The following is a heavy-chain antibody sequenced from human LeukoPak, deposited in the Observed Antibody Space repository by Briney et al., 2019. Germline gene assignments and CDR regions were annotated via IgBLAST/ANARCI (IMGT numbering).Heavy chain of an antibody. J-gene: IGHJ4*02. CDR2: ISSSSSYI. CDR1: GFTFSSYS. D-gene: IGHD2-2*01. Sequence: GSLRLSCAASGFTFSSYSMHWVRRAPGKGLEWVSSISSSSSYIYYADSVKGRFTISRDNAKNSLYLQMNSLRAEDTAVYYCARERDLKGVPAAYFDYWGQGTLVTVSS. V-gene: IGHV3-21*01. CDR3: ARERDLKGVPAAYFDY.